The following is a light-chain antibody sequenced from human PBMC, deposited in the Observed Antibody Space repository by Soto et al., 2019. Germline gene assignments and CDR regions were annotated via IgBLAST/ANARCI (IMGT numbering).Light chain of an antibody. CDR1: SSNIGGNS. Sequence: QSVLTQPPSVSAAPGQKVTIPCSGSSSNIGGNSVSWYQQLPGTAPKLLIYDDNKRPSGIPDRFSGSKSGTSATLRITGFQTGDEADYYCGSWDSSLSAYVFGTGTKVTVL. CDR3: GSWDSSLSAYV. CDR2: DDN. J-gene: IGLJ1*01. V-gene: IGLV1-51*01.